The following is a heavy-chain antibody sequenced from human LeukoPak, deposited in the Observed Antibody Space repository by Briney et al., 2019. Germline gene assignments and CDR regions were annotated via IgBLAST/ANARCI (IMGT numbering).Heavy chain of an antibody. D-gene: IGHD4-17*01. CDR1: GYTFTGYY. Sequence: AASVKVSCKASGYTFTGYYIHWVRQAPGQGLVWMGRINPNSGGTNYAQKFQGRVTMTRDTSISTAYMELSRLRSDDTAVYYCASSLRFYYYYMDVWGKGTTVTVSS. CDR3: ASSLRFYYYYMDV. J-gene: IGHJ6*03. CDR2: INPNSGGT. V-gene: IGHV1-2*06.